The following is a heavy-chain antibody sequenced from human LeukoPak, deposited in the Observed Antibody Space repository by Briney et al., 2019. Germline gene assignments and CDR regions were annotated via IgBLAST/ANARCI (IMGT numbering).Heavy chain of an antibody. D-gene: IGHD3-3*01. CDR2: IYYSGST. Sequence: TSETLSLTCTVSGGSISSYYWSWIRQPPGKGLEWIGYIYYSGSTYYNPSLKSRVTISVDTSKNQFSLKLSSVTAADTAVYYCARQSAGFGVWGQGTLVTVSS. CDR1: GGSISSYY. CDR3: ARQSAGFGV. J-gene: IGHJ4*02. V-gene: IGHV4-59*04.